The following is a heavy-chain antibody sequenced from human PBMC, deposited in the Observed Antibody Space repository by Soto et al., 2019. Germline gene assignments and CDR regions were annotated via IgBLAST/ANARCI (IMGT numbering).Heavy chain of an antibody. CDR3: SPDSSGGEFDC. CDR2: LYYGRSA. J-gene: IGHJ4*02. D-gene: IGHD6-19*01. V-gene: IGHV4-59*01. Sequence: SETLSLACAVSGDSISSYYCMWIRQPPGKGLESIGYLYYGRSANYNPPLKSRVTLSVDTSTNQCSLTLSSMTAADTALYYCSPDSSGGEFDCWGQGTLVTVSS. CDR1: GDSISSYY.